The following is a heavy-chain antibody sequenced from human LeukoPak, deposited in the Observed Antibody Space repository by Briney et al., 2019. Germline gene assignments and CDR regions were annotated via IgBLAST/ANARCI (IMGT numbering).Heavy chain of an antibody. J-gene: IGHJ4*02. V-gene: IGHV3-30*04. CDR3: ARAPEYSSGWYLWSGGHCGHPLDY. CDR2: ISYDGSNK. Sequence: PGGSLRLSCAASGFTFSSYAMHWVRQAPGKGLEWVAVISYDGSNKYYADSVKGRFTISRDNSKNTLYLQMNSLRAEDTAVYYCARAPEYSSGWYLWSGGHCGHPLDYWGQGTLVTVSS. CDR1: GFTFSSYA. D-gene: IGHD6-19*01.